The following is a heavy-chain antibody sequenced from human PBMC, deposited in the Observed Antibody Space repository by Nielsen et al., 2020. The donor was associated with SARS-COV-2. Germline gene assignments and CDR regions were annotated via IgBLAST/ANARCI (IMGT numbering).Heavy chain of an antibody. V-gene: IGHV3-74*01. J-gene: IGHJ4*02. CDR2: INSDGSRT. D-gene: IGHD6-13*01. CDR1: GFTFSSYW. CDR3: ARLGTAAGLDY. Sequence: GESLKISCAASGFTFSSYWMHWVRQAPGKGLVWVSHINSDGSRTNYADSVKGRFTISRDNAKNSLYLQMNSLRAEDTAVYYCARLGTAAGLDYWGQGTLVTVSS.